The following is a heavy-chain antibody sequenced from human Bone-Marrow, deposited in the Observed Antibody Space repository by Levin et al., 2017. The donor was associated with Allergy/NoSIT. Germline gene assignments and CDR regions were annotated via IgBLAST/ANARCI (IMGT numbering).Heavy chain of an antibody. CDR1: GLTFGSYA. D-gene: IGHD6-6*01. Sequence: GGSLRLSYSASGLTFGSYAMHWVRQAPGRGLEWVSSISWNTGNIDYADSVKGRFTISRAHAKNSLYLQLNSLRAEDTALYYCAKSGTYSSSSGAFDIWGQGTMVSVSS. CDR2: ISWNTGNI. CDR3: AKSGTYSSSSGAFDI. V-gene: IGHV3-9*01. J-gene: IGHJ3*02.